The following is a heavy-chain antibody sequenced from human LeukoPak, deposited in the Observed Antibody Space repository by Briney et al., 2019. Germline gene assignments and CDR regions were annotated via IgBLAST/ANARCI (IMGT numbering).Heavy chain of an antibody. Sequence: GASVKVSCKASGYSFTGYYIHWVRQAPGQGIEWMGWINPDSGVTNYAQKFQDRVTMTRDTSISTASMELSRLRSDDTAVYYCARVNKMRSGILMGFDPWGQGTLVTVSS. CDR2: INPDSGVT. CDR1: GYSFTGYY. J-gene: IGHJ5*02. V-gene: IGHV1-2*02. D-gene: IGHD3-10*01. CDR3: ARVNKMRSGILMGFDP.